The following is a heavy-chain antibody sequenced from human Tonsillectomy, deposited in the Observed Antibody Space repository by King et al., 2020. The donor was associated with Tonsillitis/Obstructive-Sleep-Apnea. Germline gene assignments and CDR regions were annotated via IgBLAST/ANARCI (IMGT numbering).Heavy chain of an antibody. V-gene: IGHV4-34*01. CDR1: GGSFSGYY. J-gene: IGHJ4*02. CDR2: INHSGTT. D-gene: IGHD3-16*02. CDR3: AGARSSGDYIWGSYRILDY. Sequence: VQLQQWGAGLLKPSETLSLTCAVYGGSFSGYYWNWIRQPPGKGLEWIGEINHSGTTNYNPSLKSRVTIPVETSKNQFSLKLSSVTAADTTVYYFAGARSSGDYIWGSYRILDYWGQGTLVTVSS.